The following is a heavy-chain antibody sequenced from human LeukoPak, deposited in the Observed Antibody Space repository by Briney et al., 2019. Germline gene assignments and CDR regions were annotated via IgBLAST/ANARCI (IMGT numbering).Heavy chain of an antibody. Sequence: SETLSLTCTVSGGSISSSNYYWGWIRQPPGKGLEWIGSMSYSGNTHYNPSLKSRVTISVDTSKNQFSLKLSSMTATDTAVYHCARGTHYYDSGGYGYFDYWSQGTLVTVSS. CDR1: GGSISSSNYY. D-gene: IGHD3-22*01. CDR2: MSYSGNT. V-gene: IGHV4-39*01. CDR3: ARGTHYYDSGGYGYFDY. J-gene: IGHJ4*02.